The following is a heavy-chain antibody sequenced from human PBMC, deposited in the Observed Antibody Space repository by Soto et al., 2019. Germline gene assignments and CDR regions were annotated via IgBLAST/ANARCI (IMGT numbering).Heavy chain of an antibody. D-gene: IGHD5-12*01. J-gene: IGHJ4*02. Sequence: GGSLRLSCAASGFTFSSYDMHWVRQATGKGLEWVSAIGTAGDTYYPGSVKGRFTISRENAKSSLYLQMNSLRAEDTAVYYCARGQRPEMATIIDALDYWGQGTLVTVSS. CDR3: ARGQRPEMATIIDALDY. V-gene: IGHV3-13*01. CDR1: GFTFSSYD. CDR2: IGTAGDT.